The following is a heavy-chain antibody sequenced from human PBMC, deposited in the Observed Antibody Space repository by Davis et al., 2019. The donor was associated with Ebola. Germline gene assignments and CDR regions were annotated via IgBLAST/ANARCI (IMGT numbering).Heavy chain of an antibody. Sequence: GGSLRLSCAASGFTFSSYWMSWVRQAPGKGLEWVANIKQDGSEKYYVDSVKGRFTISRDNAKNSLYLQMNSLRAEDTAVYYCARDPITMIFWYFDLWGRGTLVTVSS. CDR1: GFTFSSYW. CDR2: IKQDGSEK. CDR3: ARDPITMIFWYFDL. J-gene: IGHJ2*01. D-gene: IGHD3-22*01. V-gene: IGHV3-7*01.